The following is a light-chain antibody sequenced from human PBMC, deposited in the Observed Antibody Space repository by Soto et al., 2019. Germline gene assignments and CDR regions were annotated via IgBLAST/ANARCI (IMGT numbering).Light chain of an antibody. CDR1: SSNIGSNY. CDR2: RNN. Sequence: QSVLTQPPSASGTPGQRVTISCSGSSSNIGSNYVYWYQQLPGTAPKLLIYRNNQRPSGVPDRFSGSKSATSGSLDISGFQTEDEGDYYCAAWDDSLSALVFGTGTKVTVL. J-gene: IGLJ1*01. V-gene: IGLV1-47*01. CDR3: AAWDDSLSALV.